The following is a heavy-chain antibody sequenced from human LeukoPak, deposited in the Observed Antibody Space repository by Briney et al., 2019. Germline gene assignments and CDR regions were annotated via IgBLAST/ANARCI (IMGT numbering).Heavy chain of an antibody. J-gene: IGHJ4*02. CDR2: IQYGGSNK. CDR1: GFTFSSYG. D-gene: IGHD6-6*01. V-gene: IGHV3-30*02. Sequence: GSLRLSCAASGFTFSSYGMHWVRQAAGKGLEWVAFIQYGGSNKYYADSVKGRFTISRDNSRNTLYLQMSSLRGEDTAVYYCAKAYSSSSDYFDYWGQGTLVTVSS. CDR3: AKAYSSSSDYFDY.